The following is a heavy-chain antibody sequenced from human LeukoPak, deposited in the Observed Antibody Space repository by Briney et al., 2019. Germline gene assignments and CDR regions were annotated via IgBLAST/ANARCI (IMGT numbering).Heavy chain of an antibody. Sequence: GGSLRLSCAASGFAFSSSWMSWVRQAPGKGLEWVANMKPDGSEKYYVDSVRGRFTTSRDNAKYSMYLQLNSLRAEDTAVYYCARDQLYCSSSSCRNLGWFDPWGQGTLVTVSS. V-gene: IGHV3-7*03. CDR1: GFAFSSSW. CDR2: MKPDGSEK. J-gene: IGHJ5*02. D-gene: IGHD2-2*01. CDR3: ARDQLYCSSSSCRNLGWFDP.